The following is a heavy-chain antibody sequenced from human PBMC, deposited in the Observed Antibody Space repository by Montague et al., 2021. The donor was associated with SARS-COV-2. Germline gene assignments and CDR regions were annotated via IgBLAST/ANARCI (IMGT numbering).Heavy chain of an antibody. J-gene: IGHJ4*02. CDR1: ADSITTKY. Sequence: SETLSLTCTVSADSITTKYWTWIRPSPGKGLEWIGHITYRGSTTYKPSLKSRVTTSIDTSKNQFSLILKSVTAADTAVYYCARGGMYLSYWGQGTLVTVSS. CDR3: ARGGMYLSY. D-gene: IGHD1-26*01. V-gene: IGHV4-59*13. CDR2: ITYRGST.